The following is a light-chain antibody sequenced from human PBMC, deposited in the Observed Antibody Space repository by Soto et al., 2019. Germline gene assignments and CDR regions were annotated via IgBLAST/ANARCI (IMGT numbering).Light chain of an antibody. Sequence: QSALTQPASVSGSPGQSITISCTGTSSDVGSYNLVSWYQQHPGKAPKLMIYEVSKRPSGVSNSFSGSKSGNTASLTISGLQAEDEADYYCCSYAGSSTVVFGGGTKVTVL. CDR3: CSYAGSSTVV. CDR1: SSDVGSYNL. CDR2: EVS. J-gene: IGLJ2*01. V-gene: IGLV2-23*02.